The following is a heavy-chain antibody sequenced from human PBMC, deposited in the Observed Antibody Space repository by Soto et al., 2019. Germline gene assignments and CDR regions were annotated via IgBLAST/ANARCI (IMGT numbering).Heavy chain of an antibody. J-gene: IGHJ4*02. CDR3: ARWGRGIDY. Sequence: KTSETLSLTCTVSGGSISSSSYYWGWIRQPPGKGLEWIGSIYYSGSTYYNPSLKSRVTISVDTSKNQFSLKLSSVTAADTAVYYCARWGRGIDYWGQGTLVTVSS. CDR1: GGSISSSSYY. CDR2: IYYSGST. D-gene: IGHD3-16*01. V-gene: IGHV4-39*01.